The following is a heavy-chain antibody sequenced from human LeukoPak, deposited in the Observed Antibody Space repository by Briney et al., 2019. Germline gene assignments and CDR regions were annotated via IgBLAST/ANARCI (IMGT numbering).Heavy chain of an antibody. J-gene: IGHJ6*04. V-gene: IGHV1-69*01. CDR2: IIPIFDTT. CDR3: ASRNNWNLFYGLDF. D-gene: IGHD1-1*01. CDR1: GDTFRSYS. Sequence: SVKVSCKASGDTFRSYSFNWVRQAPGQGLEWMGGIIPIFDTTYYAQKFQGRVTITADESTSTAYMELSSLRYENTAVYYCASRNNWNLFYGLDFWGSGTRATVPS.